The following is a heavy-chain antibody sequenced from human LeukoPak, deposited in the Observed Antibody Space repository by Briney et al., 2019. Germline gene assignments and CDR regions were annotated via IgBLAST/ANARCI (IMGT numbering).Heavy chain of an antibody. J-gene: IGHJ5*02. D-gene: IGHD3-22*01. Sequence: RGEFLKISCKGSGFTLTNFWIAWVRQMPGKGLEWMGLIYPGDSDIRYSPSFQGQVTISADMSINTAYLQWSSLKASDTATYYCARRFCSADYCSHIDLWGQGTLVTVSS. CDR3: ARRFCSADYCSHIDL. V-gene: IGHV5-51*01. CDR1: GFTLTNFW. CDR2: IYPGDSDI.